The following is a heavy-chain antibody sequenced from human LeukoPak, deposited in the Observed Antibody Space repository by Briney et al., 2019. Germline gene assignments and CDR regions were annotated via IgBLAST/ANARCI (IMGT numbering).Heavy chain of an antibody. D-gene: IGHD2-2*01. J-gene: IGHJ5*02. CDR1: GFTFSSYA. V-gene: IGHV3-30-3*01. CDR2: ISYDGSNK. Sequence: GGSLRLSCAASGFTFSSYAMHWVRQAPGKGLEWVAVISYDGSNKYYADSVKGRFTISRDNSKNTLYLQMNSLRAEDTAVYYCAKDPVVGCSSTSCPNLFDPWGQGTLVTVSS. CDR3: AKDPVVGCSSTSCPNLFDP.